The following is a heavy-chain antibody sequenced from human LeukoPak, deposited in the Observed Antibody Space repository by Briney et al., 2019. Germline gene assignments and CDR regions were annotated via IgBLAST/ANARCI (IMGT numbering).Heavy chain of an antibody. J-gene: IGHJ3*02. CDR3: ARVGSTDSPHAFDI. CDR1: GFSFSSYW. CDR2: INSDGRMT. Sequence: AGGSLRLSCAASGFSFSSYWMDWVRQAPGKGLVWVSGINSDGRMTRYAESVKGRFTISRDNAKNTLYLQMNTLRAEDTAVYYCARVGSTDSPHAFDIWGQGTTVTVSS. V-gene: IGHV3-74*01. D-gene: IGHD3-22*01.